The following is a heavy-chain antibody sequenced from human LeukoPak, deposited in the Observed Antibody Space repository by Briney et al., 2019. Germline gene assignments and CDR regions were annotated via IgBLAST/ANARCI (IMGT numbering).Heavy chain of an antibody. J-gene: IGHJ4*02. Sequence: GGSLRLSCAASGFTFSSYSMNWVRQAPGKGLEWVSSISRSSSYINYADSVKGRFPISRDNAKNSLSLQMNSLRAEDTAVYYCARDAGYFVHSGSYSDYWGQGTLVTVSS. CDR2: ISRSSSYI. CDR3: ARDAGYFVHSGSYSDY. V-gene: IGHV3-21*01. D-gene: IGHD1-26*01. CDR1: GFTFSSYS.